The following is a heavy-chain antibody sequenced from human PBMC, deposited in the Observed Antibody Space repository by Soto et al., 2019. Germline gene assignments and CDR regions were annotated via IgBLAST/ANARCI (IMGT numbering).Heavy chain of an antibody. CDR3: AKVAYYDFWSGSGGMDV. CDR1: GFTFSSYA. V-gene: IGHV3-23*01. CDR2: ISGSGGST. Sequence: GGSLRLSCAASGFTFSSYAMSWVRQAPGKELEWVSAISGSGGSTYYADSVKGRFTISRDNSKNTLYLQMNSLRAEDTAVYYCAKVAYYDFWSGSGGMDVWGQGTTVTSP. J-gene: IGHJ6*02. D-gene: IGHD3-3*01.